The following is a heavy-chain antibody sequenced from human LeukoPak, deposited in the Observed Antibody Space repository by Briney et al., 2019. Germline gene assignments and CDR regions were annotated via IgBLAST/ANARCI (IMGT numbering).Heavy chain of an antibody. V-gene: IGHV1-46*03. CDR2: INPSGGST. CDR3: ATGLYSSGFDY. Sequence: ASVKVSCKASGYTFTNYYMHWVRQAPGQGLEWMGIINPSGGSTSYAQKFQGRVTVTRDTSTSTVYMELSSLRSEDTAVYYCATGLYSSGFDYWGQGTLVTVSS. CDR1: GYTFTNYY. J-gene: IGHJ4*02. D-gene: IGHD6-19*01.